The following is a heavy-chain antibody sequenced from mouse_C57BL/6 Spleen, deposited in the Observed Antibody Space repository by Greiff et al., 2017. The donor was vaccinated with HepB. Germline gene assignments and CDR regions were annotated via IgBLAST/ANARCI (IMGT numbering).Heavy chain of an antibody. CDR3: ARVIYYYGSSSYYAMDY. Sequence: QVQLQQSGPELVKPGASVKISCKASGYAFSSSWMNWVKQRPGKGLEWIGRIYPGDGDTNYNGKFKGKATLTADKSSSTAYMQLSSLTSEDSAVYFCARVIYYYGSSSYYAMDYWGQGTSVTVSS. CDR1: GYAFSSSW. V-gene: IGHV1-82*01. D-gene: IGHD1-1*01. J-gene: IGHJ4*01. CDR2: IYPGDGDT.